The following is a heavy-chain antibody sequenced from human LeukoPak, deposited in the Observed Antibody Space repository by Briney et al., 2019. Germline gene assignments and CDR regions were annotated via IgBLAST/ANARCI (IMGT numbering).Heavy chain of an antibody. CDR1: GFTLSSYG. CDR2: IRYDGSNK. CDR3: AKDGYRLRYNWFDP. Sequence: GGSLRLSCAASGFTLSSYGMHWVRQAPGKGLEWVAFIRYDGSNKYYADSVKGRFTISRDNSKNTLYLQMNSLRAEDTAVYYCAKDGYRLRYNWFDPWGQGTLVTVSS. V-gene: IGHV3-30*02. J-gene: IGHJ5*02. D-gene: IGHD2-2*03.